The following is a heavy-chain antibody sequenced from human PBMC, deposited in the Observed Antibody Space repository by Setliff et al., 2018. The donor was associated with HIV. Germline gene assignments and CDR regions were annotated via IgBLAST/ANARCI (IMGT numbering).Heavy chain of an antibody. D-gene: IGHD6-6*01. J-gene: IGHJ6*03. CDR2: ISHTGST. CDR3: ASEAWTSYRSSSGYYYYMDV. CDR1: GDSISSGYY. V-gene: IGHV4-38-2*02. Sequence: SETLSLTCTVSGDSISSGYYWGWIRQPPGKGLEWIGSISHTGSTYYNPSLKSRVTISVDTSKNQFSLKLSSVTAADTAVYYCASEAWTSYRSSSGYYYYMDVWGKGTTVTVSS.